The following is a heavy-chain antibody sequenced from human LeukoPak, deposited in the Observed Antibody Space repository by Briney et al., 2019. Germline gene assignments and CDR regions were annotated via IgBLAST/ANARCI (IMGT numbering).Heavy chain of an antibody. D-gene: IGHD1-26*01. CDR1: GFIVRNYY. J-gene: IGHJ4*02. CDR2: IYSGGST. Sequence: PGGSLRLSCAASGFIVRNYYLSWVRQAPGKGLEWVSVIYSGGSTYYADSVEGRFTISRDNSKNTVSLQMNSLRAEDTAVYYCAKDSGSYRPLWGQGTLVTVSS. CDR3: AKDSGSYRPL. V-gene: IGHV3-53*05.